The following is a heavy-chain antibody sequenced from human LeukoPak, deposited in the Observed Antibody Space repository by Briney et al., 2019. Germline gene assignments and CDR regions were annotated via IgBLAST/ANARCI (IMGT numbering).Heavy chain of an antibody. V-gene: IGHV1-18*01. D-gene: IGHD6-19*01. CDR1: GYTFTSYG. CDR2: ISAYNGNT. CDR3: ARGSSGWYLDYYYYMDV. Sequence: ASVTVSCTASGYTFTSYGISWVRQAPGQGLEWMGWISAYNGNTNYAQKLQGRVTMTRDTSISTAYMELSRLRSDDTAVYYCARGSSGWYLDYYYYMDVWGKGTTVTVSS. J-gene: IGHJ6*03.